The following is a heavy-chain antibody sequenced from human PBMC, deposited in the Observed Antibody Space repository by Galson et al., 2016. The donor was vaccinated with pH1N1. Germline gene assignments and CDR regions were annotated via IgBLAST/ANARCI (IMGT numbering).Heavy chain of an antibody. V-gene: IGHV4-30-4*08. J-gene: IGHJ6*02. CDR2: IYSRGNT. CDR3: ARVRESYYYYGMDV. D-gene: IGHD3-10*01. CDR1: TGSFSGGDYS. Sequence: LSLTCSVSTGSFSGGDYSWTWIRQPPGKGLEWIGYIYSRGNTYYNPALKSRLTISLDTSKKQFSLSLSSVTAADTSVYYCARVRESYYYYGMDVWGQGTTVTVSS.